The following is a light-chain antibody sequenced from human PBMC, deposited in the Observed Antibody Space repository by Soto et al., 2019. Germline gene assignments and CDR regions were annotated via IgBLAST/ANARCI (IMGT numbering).Light chain of an antibody. CDR2: DVS. CDR1: QGISSA. Sequence: AIPLTQTPSSLSASVGEIVAITCRASQGISSALAWYQHVPGKPPKLLIYDVSTLESGVPSRFSGSGSGTDCTLSITSLQPEDFATYYCQQFYSYPITFGQGTRLEIK. CDR3: QQFYSYPIT. J-gene: IGKJ5*01. V-gene: IGKV1-13*02.